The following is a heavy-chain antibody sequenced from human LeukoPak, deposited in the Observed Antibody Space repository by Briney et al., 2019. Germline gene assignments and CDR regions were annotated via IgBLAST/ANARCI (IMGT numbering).Heavy chain of an antibody. Sequence: GGSLRLSCAGSGFIFNNYAMHWVRQPPGKGLEWVSGISWNSGSIDYADSVKGRFTISRDNAKNSLYLRMNSLRVEDTAFYYCAKDNRRHYTSGPNPDSLHWGQGALVTVSS. V-gene: IGHV3-9*01. J-gene: IGHJ4*02. CDR1: GFIFNNYA. CDR3: AKDNRRHYTSGPNPDSLH. D-gene: IGHD6-19*01. CDR2: ISWNSGSI.